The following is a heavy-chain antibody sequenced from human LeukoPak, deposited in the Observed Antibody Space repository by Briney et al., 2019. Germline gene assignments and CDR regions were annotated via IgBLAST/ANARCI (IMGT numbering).Heavy chain of an antibody. CDR2: IYSGGST. D-gene: IGHD5-12*01. CDR3: ARGGWRGSYYFDY. V-gene: IGHV3-53*01. J-gene: IGHJ4*02. Sequence: PGGSLRLSCAASGFTVSSNYMSWVRQAPGKGLEWVSVIYSGGSTYYADSVKGRFTISRDNSKNTLYLQMNSLRAEDTAVYYCARGGWRGSYYFDYWGQGTLVTVSS. CDR1: GFTVSSNY.